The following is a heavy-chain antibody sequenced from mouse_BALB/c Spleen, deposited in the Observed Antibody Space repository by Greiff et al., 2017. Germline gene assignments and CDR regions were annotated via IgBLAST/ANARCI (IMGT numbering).Heavy chain of an antibody. CDR3: ASPAYYGYQAWFAY. CDR1: GFSLTGYG. J-gene: IGHJ3*01. CDR2: IWGDGST. Sequence: VQGVESGPGLVAPSQSLSITCTVSGFSLTGYGVNWVRQPPGKGLEWLGMIWGDGSTDYNSALKSRLSISKDNSKSQVFLKMNSLQTDDTARYYCASPAYYGYQAWFAYWGQGTLVTVSA. D-gene: IGHD1-2*01. V-gene: IGHV2-6-7*01.